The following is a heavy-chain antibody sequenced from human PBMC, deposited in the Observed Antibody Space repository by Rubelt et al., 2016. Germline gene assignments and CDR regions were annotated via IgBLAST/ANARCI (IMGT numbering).Heavy chain of an antibody. CDR3: AREGHYSSSVPFDY. CDR1: GGSISRSGYY. D-gene: IGHD4-11*01. V-gene: IGHV4-39*02. CDR2: IYYSGSL. Sequence: QLQLQESGPGLVKPSETLSLTCIVSGGSISRSGYYWGWIRQPPGKGLEWIASIYYSGSLYYNPFFKSRVTISVDTPNNQFSLKLSSVTAADTAVYYCAREGHYSSSVPFDYWGQGTLVTVSS. J-gene: IGHJ4*02.